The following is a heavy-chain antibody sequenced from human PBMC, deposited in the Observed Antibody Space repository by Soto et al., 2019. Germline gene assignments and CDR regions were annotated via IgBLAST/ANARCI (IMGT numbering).Heavy chain of an antibody. V-gene: IGHV4-59*08. J-gene: IGHJ5*02. D-gene: IGHD6-6*01. CDR3: ARLGAHHPSLAP. CDR1: GGSISPYY. Sequence: QVQLQESGPGLVKPSETLSLTCTVSGGSISPYYWTWVRQPPGKGLEWIGYIYYGGTTSYNPSLISRVTIALETSKSQISLRLSSVTAADTAIYYCARLGAHHPSLAPWGPGTLVTVSS. CDR2: IYYGGTT.